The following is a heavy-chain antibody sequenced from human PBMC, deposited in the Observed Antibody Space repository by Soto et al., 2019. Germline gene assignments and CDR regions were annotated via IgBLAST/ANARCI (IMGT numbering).Heavy chain of an antibody. D-gene: IGHD6-13*01. CDR2: INPNSGGT. V-gene: IGHV1-2*02. CDR3: ASLPGIAAAGTGYY. J-gene: IGHJ4*02. Sequence: GASVKVSCKASGYTFTGYYMHWVRQAPGQGLEWMGWINPNSGGTNDAQKFQGRVTMTRDTSISTAYMELSRLRSDDTAVYYCASLPGIAAAGTGYYWGQGALVTVSS. CDR1: GYTFTGYY.